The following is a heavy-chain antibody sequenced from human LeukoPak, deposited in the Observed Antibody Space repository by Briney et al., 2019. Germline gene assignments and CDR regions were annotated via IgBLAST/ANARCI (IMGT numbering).Heavy chain of an antibody. CDR3: AKGLKGSSWHGDDY. V-gene: IGHV3-23*01. J-gene: IGHJ4*02. CDR1: GFTFSSYA. CDR2: ISGSGGST. D-gene: IGHD6-13*01. Sequence: GGSLRSSCAASGFTFSSYAMSWVRQAPGKGLEWVSAISGSGGSTYYADSVKGRFTISRDNSKNTLYLQMNSLRAEDTAVYYCAKGLKGSSWHGDDYWGQGTLVTVSS.